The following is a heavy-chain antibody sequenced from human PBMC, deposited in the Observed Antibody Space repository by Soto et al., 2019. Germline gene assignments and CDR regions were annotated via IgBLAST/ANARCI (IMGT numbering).Heavy chain of an antibody. Sequence: QVQLQQWGAGLLKPSETLSLTCAVYGGSFSGYYWTWIRQPPGTGLEWIGEINHSGRTNYNPSLKSRITISVDTSTNHFALKLTSVTAADTAVYYCARDKITGLFDYWGQGTLVTVSS. D-gene: IGHD2-8*02. CDR3: ARDKITGLFDY. J-gene: IGHJ4*02. CDR1: GGSFSGYY. V-gene: IGHV4-34*01. CDR2: INHSGRT.